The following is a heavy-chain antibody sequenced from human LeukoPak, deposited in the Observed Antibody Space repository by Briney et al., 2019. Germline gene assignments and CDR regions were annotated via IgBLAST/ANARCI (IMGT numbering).Heavy chain of an antibody. V-gene: IGHV4-39*07. D-gene: IGHD2-15*01. CDR3: ATYSLNSRRFDP. J-gene: IGHJ5*02. CDR2: IYYSGST. CDR1: GGSISSSSYY. Sequence: SETLSLTCTVSGGSISSSSYYWGWIRQPPGKGLEWIGSIYYSGSTYYNPSLKSRVTISVDTSKNQFSLNLSSVTAADTAVYYCATYSLNSRRFDPWGQGTLVTVSS.